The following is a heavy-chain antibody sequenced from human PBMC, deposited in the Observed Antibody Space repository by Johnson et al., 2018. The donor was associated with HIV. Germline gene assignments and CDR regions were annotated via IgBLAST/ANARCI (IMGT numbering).Heavy chain of an antibody. Sequence: EQLVECGGGLVQPGGSLRLSCAASGFTFSSYAMSWVRKAPGQGLEWVSGIIWNGGSTGYADYVKGRFTISRANAKNSLYLEMNSLRAEDTALYYCAIDRGRTSPFGVVIMDAFDILGQGTMVTVSS. J-gene: IGHJ3*02. V-gene: IGHV3-20*04. D-gene: IGHD3-3*01. CDR1: GFTFSSYA. CDR3: AIDRGRTSPFGVVIMDAFDI. CDR2: IIWNGGST.